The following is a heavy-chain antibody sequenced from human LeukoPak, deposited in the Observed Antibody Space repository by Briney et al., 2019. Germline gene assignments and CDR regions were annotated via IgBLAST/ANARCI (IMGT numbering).Heavy chain of an antibody. CDR3: AIDLNYELRYFDWSPAFDY. J-gene: IGHJ4*02. CDR2: ISGSGGST. V-gene: IGHV3-23*01. CDR1: GFTFSSYA. Sequence: GGSLRLSCAASGFTFSSYAMSWVRQAPGKGLEWVSAISGSGGSTYYADSVKGRFTISRDNSKNTLYLQMNSLRAEDTAVYYCAIDLNYELRYFDWSPAFDYWGQGTLVTVSS. D-gene: IGHD3-9*01.